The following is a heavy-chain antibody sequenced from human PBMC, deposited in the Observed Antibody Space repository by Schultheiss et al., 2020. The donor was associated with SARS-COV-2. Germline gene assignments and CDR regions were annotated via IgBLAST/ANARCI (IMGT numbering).Heavy chain of an antibody. J-gene: IGHJ5*02. CDR3: AGDEEHLWFYH. V-gene: IGHV4-39*07. CDR1: GASISSDGYY. D-gene: IGHD1/OR15-1a*01. Sequence: SETLSLTCTVSGASISSDGYYWSWIRQPPGKGLEWIGEINHSGSTNYNPSLKSRITISIDKSKSQFSLTVTSVTAADTAVYYCAGDEEHLWFYHWGQGTLVTVSS. CDR2: INHSGST.